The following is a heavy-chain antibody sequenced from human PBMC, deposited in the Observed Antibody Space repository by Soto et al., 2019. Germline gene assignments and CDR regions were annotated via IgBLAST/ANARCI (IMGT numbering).Heavy chain of an antibody. Sequence: PGESLKISCKGSGYSFTSYWIGWVRQMPGKGLEWMGIIYPGDSDTRYSPSFQGQVTIPADKSISTAYLQLSSLKASDTALYYFSRCRRPYYYYYGMDVWGQGTTVTVSS. CDR3: SRCRRPYYYYYGMDV. CDR2: IYPGDSDT. CDR1: GYSFTSYW. D-gene: IGHD2-15*01. J-gene: IGHJ6*02. V-gene: IGHV5-51*01.